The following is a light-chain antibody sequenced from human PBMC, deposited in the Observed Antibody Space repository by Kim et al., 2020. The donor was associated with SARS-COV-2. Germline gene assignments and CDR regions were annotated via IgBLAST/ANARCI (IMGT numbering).Light chain of an antibody. CDR2: DAS. CDR3: HQRSSRPRT. J-gene: IGKJ1*01. CDR1: LSVSSS. Sequence: LSPRETPSLSGRASLSVSSSLAWFQQKPGQPPRLLNYDASKSATGIPDTFSGSGSGTDFTLTISSLEPEDFAVYYCHQRSSRPRTFGQGTKVDIK. V-gene: IGKV3-11*01.